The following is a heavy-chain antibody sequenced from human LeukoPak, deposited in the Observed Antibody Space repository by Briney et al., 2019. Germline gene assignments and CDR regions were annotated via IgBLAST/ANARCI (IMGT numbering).Heavy chain of an antibody. D-gene: IGHD2-2*01. V-gene: IGHV3-48*03. J-gene: IGHJ4*02. CDR3: AREGLPEAFDY. Sequence: PGGSLRLSCAASGFTFSSYEMNWVRQAPGKGLEWVSYISSSGSTIYYEDSVKGRFTISRDNAKNSLYLQMNSLRAEDTAVYYCAREGLPEAFDYWGQGTLVTVSS. CDR2: ISSSGSTI. CDR1: GFTFSSYE.